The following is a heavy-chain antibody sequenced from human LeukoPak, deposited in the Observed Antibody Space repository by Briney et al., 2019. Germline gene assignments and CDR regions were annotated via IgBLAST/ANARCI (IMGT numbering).Heavy chain of an antibody. J-gene: IGHJ4*02. CDR3: ATRAGSYGYYFDY. Sequence: GGSLRLSCAASGFTVSSNYMSWVRQAPGKGLEWLSFIYSGGTTYYADSVKGRFTISRDNSKNTLYLQMNSLRAEDTPVYYCATRAGSYGYYFDYWGQGTLVTVSS. D-gene: IGHD3-10*01. CDR1: GFTVSSNY. CDR2: IYSGGTT. V-gene: IGHV3-53*01.